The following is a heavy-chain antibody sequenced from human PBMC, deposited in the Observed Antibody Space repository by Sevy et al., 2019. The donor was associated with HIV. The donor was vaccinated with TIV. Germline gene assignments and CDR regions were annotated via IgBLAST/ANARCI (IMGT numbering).Heavy chain of an antibody. Sequence: GGSLRLSCAASGFTFSSYWMHWVRQAPGKGLVWVSRINSDGSSTSYADSVKGRFTISRDNAKKTLYLKMNSLRAEDTAVYYCARGIAAGYWFDPWGQGTLVTVSS. V-gene: IGHV3-74*01. CDR3: ARGIAAGYWFDP. J-gene: IGHJ5*02. CDR2: INSDGSST. CDR1: GFTFSSYW. D-gene: IGHD6-13*01.